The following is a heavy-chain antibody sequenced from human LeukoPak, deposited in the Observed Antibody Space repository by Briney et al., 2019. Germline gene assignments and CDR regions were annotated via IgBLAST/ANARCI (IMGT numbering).Heavy chain of an antibody. CDR1: GFTLSSYS. J-gene: IGHJ6*02. CDR3: ARDRNTKDYYYYYGMDV. Sequence: GWCLRLSCAASGFTLSSYSMNWVRQAPGKGVEWVSSISSSSTYIYYAASVKSRFTISRDNSKNSLYLQMNSLRAEDTAVYYCARDRNTKDYYYYYGMDVWGQGTTVTVSS. V-gene: IGHV3-21*01. CDR2: ISSSSTYI. D-gene: IGHD2-2*01.